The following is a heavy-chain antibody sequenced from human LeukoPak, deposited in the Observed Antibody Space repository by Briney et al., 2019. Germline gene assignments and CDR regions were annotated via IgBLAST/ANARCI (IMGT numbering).Heavy chain of an antibody. D-gene: IGHD3-10*01. Sequence: ASVKVSCKASGFTFTSYDINWVRQASGQGLEWMGWMNPNNGNTGYAQKFQGRVTMTTDTSTSTAYMELRSLTSDDTAMYYCARDPEGVTPLDYWGQGTLVTVSS. CDR1: GFTFTSYD. J-gene: IGHJ4*02. CDR2: MNPNNGNT. V-gene: IGHV1-8*01. CDR3: ARDPEGVTPLDY.